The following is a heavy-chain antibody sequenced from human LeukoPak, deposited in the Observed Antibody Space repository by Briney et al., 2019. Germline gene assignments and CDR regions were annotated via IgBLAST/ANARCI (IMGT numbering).Heavy chain of an antibody. CDR3: ARGKASSRGYYYYYMDV. CDR2: ISAYNGNT. CDR1: GYTFTSYG. Sequence: VASVKVSCKASGYTFTSYGISWVRQAPGQGLEWMGWISAYNGNTNYAQKLQGRVTMTTDKSTSTAYMELRSLRSDDTAVYYCARGKASSRGYYYYYMDVWGKGTTVTVSS. J-gene: IGHJ6*03. V-gene: IGHV1-18*01.